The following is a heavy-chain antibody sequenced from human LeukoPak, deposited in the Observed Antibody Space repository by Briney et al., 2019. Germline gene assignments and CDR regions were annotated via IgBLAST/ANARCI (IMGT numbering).Heavy chain of an antibody. Sequence: GGSLRLSCAASGFTFSSYSMNWVRQAPGKGLEWVSSISSSSSYIYYADSVKGRFTISRDNSKNTLYLQMNSLRAEDTAVYYCAKGGTLAFRIFDYWGQGTLVTVSS. CDR2: ISSSSSYI. V-gene: IGHV3-21*04. CDR3: AKGGTLAFRIFDY. D-gene: IGHD3-3*02. J-gene: IGHJ4*02. CDR1: GFTFSSYS.